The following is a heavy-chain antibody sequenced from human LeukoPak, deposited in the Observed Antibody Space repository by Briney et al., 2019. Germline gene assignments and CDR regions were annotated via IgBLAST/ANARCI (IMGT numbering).Heavy chain of an antibody. Sequence: GGSLRLSCAASGFTFSSSAMSWVRQAPGKGLEWVSAISNNGGYTYYADSVQGRFTISRDNSKSTLCLQMSSLRAGDTAVYYCAKQLGYCSDGSCYFPYWGQGTLVTVSS. CDR1: GFTFSSSA. J-gene: IGHJ4*02. V-gene: IGHV3-23*01. D-gene: IGHD2-15*01. CDR3: AKQLGYCSDGSCYFPY. CDR2: ISNNGGYT.